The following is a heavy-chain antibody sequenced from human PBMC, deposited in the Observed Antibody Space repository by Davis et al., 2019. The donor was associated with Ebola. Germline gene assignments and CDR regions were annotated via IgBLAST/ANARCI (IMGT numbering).Heavy chain of an antibody. CDR2: ITTDGSTT. CDR1: GFTFNTYY. D-gene: IGHD2-2*01. CDR3: VRDTSHQLPHWLYYFYGMDV. V-gene: IGHV3-74*03. Sequence: HTGGSLRLSCAASGFTFNTYYMHWVRQAPGKGLVWVARITTDGSTTTYADSVKGRFTISRDNTKNTLYLQMNSLRGEDTAVYYCVRDTSHQLPHWLYYFYGMDVWGQGTTVTVSS. J-gene: IGHJ6*02.